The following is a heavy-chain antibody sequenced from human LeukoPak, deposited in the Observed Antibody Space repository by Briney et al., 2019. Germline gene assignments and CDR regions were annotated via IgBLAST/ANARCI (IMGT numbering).Heavy chain of an antibody. D-gene: IGHD2-2*02. CDR1: GFTFSSYG. CDR2: IRYDGSNK. Sequence: PGGSLRLSCAASGFTFSSYGMHWVRQAPGKGLEWVAFIRYDGSNKYYADSVKGRFTISRDNSKNTLYLQMNSLRAEDTAVYYCAKDHTWRGLSPLVAFDIWGQGTRVTVSS. J-gene: IGHJ3*02. V-gene: IGHV3-30*02. CDR3: AKDHTWRGLSPLVAFDI.